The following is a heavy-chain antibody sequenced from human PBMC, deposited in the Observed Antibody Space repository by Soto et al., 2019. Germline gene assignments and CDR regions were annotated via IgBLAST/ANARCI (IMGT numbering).Heavy chain of an antibody. CDR1: GGTFSSYS. CDR3: ARHSAGTVKDYYYYGMDV. Sequence: SVKVSCKASGGTFSSYSISWVRQAPGQGLEWMGGIIPIFGTANYAQKFQGRVTITADESTSTAYMELSSLRSEDTAVYYCARHSAGTVKDYYYYGMDVWGQGTTVTVSS. CDR2: IIPIFGTA. J-gene: IGHJ6*02. V-gene: IGHV1-69*13. D-gene: IGHD4-17*01.